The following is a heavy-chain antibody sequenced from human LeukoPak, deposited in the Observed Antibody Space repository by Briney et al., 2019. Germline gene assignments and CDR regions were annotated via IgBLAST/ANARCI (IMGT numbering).Heavy chain of an antibody. Sequence: ASVKVSCKVSEYTLTELSMHWVRQAPGKGLEWMGGFDPEDGETIYAQKFQGRVTMTEDTSTDTAYMELSSLRSEDTAVYYCATSETRIWGSYRYRFDYWGQGTLVTVSS. D-gene: IGHD3-16*02. J-gene: IGHJ4*02. CDR3: ATSETRIWGSYRYRFDY. CDR2: FDPEDGET. V-gene: IGHV1-24*01. CDR1: EYTLTELS.